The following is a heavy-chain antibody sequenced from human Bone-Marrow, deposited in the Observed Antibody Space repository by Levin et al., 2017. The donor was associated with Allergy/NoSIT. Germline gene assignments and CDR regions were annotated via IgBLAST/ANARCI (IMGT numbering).Heavy chain of an antibody. V-gene: IGHV4-61*01. D-gene: IGHD6-13*01. J-gene: IGHJ6*02. Sequence: PSETLSLTCTVFGGSVSSGSYYWSWVRQSPGKGLEWMGHIYYSGSTKYNPSLKGRVTISEDTSKNQISLTLSSVTAADSAVYYCASSGKPAAAPYYYHYGMDVWGPGTTVTV. CDR1: GGSVSSGSYY. CDR3: ASSGKPAAAPYYYHYGMDV. CDR2: IYYSGST.